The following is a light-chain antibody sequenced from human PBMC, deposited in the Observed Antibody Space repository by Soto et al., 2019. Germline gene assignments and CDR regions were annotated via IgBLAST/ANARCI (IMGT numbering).Light chain of an antibody. V-gene: IGKV4-1*01. CDR3: QQYFTTPIT. CDR1: QSVLSNSNNKNY. CDR2: WAS. J-gene: IGKJ5*01. Sequence: DIVMTQSPDSLAVSLGERATINCKSSQSVLSNSNNKNYLVWYQQKPGQPPRLLISWASIRESGVPDRFSGSESGTDFTLTISSLQAEDVAVYYCQQYFTTPITFGQGTRLEIK.